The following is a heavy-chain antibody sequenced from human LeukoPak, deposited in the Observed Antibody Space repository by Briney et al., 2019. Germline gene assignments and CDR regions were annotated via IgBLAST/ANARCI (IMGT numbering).Heavy chain of an antibody. Sequence: GGSLRLSCAASGFTFSSYGMHWVRQAPGKGLEWVAFIRYDGSNKYYADSVKGRFTISRDNSKNTLYLQMNSLRAEDTAVYYCAKDSRPGAPRYYMDVWGKGTTVTVSS. D-gene: IGHD4/OR15-4a*01. V-gene: IGHV3-30*02. CDR3: AKDSRPGAPRYYMDV. J-gene: IGHJ6*03. CDR2: IRYDGSNK. CDR1: GFTFSSYG.